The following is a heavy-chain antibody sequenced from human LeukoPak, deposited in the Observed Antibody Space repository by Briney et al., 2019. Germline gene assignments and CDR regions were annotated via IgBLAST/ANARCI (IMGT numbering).Heavy chain of an antibody. CDR3: ARGVGERDSSGSPFDY. D-gene: IGHD3-22*01. Sequence: PGGSLRLSCAASGFTFSSYAMHWVRQAPGKGLEWVAVISYDGSNKYYADSVKGRFTISRDNSKNTLYLQMNSLRAEDTAVYYCARGVGERDSSGSPFDYWGQGTLVTVSS. V-gene: IGHV3-30-3*01. CDR1: GFTFSSYA. J-gene: IGHJ4*02. CDR2: ISYDGSNK.